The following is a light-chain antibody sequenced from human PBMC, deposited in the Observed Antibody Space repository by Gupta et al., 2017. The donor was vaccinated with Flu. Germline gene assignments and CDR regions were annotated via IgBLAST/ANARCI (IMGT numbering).Light chain of an antibody. CDR1: SSDVGGYNY. CDR2: DVN. V-gene: IGLV2-11*01. J-gene: IGLJ1*01. Sequence: QSALTQPRSVSGSAGQSVTISCTGTSSDVGGYNYVSWYQQCPGKAPKLMIYDVNTRASGVPDRFSGSKSGNTASLTISGLQAEDEADYYCCSYAGTSTYVFGTGTEVTVL. CDR3: CSYAGTSTYV.